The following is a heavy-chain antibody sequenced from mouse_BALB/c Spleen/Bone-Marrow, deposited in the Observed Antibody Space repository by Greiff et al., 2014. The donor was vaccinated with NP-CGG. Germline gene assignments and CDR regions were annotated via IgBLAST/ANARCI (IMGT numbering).Heavy chain of an antibody. J-gene: IGHJ3*01. CDR1: GFAFSTYD. D-gene: IGHD2-2*01. V-gene: IGHV5-12-1*01. CDR2: ISSGGGNT. Sequence: VQLKQSGGGLVKPGGSLKLSCAASGFAFSTYDMSWVRQTPEKRLEWVAYISSGGGNTYYPDTVKGRFTITRDNAKNTLSLQMSSLKSEDTAIFFCGRHSRGYEGFANWGQGTLVTVSA. CDR3: GRHSRGYEGFAN.